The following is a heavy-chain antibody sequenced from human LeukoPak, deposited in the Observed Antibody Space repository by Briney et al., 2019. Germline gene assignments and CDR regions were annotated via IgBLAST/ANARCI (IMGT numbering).Heavy chain of an antibody. CDR2: ISSSSSYI. Sequence: PGGSLRLSCAASGFTFSSYSMNWVRQAPGKGLEWVSSISSSSSYIYYADSVKGRFTISRDNAKNSLYLQMNSLRAEDTAVYDCARDAYDYVWGSYRSSYYFDYWGQGTLVTVSS. J-gene: IGHJ4*02. CDR3: ARDAYDYVWGSYRSSYYFDY. D-gene: IGHD3-16*02. V-gene: IGHV3-21*01. CDR1: GFTFSSYS.